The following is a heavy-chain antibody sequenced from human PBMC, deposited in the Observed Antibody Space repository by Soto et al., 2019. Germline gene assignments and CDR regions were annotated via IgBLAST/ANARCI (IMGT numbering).Heavy chain of an antibody. V-gene: IGHV2-5*02. D-gene: IGHD3-9*01. CDR1: GFSLSTSGVG. Sequence: QITLKESGPTLVKPTQTLTLTCTFSGFSLSTSGVGVGWIRQPPGKALEWLALIYWDDDKRYSPSLKSRLTITKDTSKNQVVLTMTNMDPVDTATYYCAHRRSVLRYFDWLPPYYFDYWGQGTLVTVSS. J-gene: IGHJ4*02. CDR3: AHRRSVLRYFDWLPPYYFDY. CDR2: IYWDDDK.